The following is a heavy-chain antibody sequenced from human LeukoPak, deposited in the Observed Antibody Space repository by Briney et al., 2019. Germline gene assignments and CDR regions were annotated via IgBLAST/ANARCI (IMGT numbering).Heavy chain of an antibody. CDR3: ARGKPLWFGEEYYYYYGMDV. V-gene: IGHV1-2*04. J-gene: IGHJ6*02. CDR1: GYTFTSYG. D-gene: IGHD3-10*01. Sequence: GASVKVSCKASGYTFTSYGISWVRQAPGQGLEWMGWINPNSGGTNYAQKFQGWVTMTRDTSISTAYMELSRLRSDDTAVYYCARGKPLWFGEEYYYYYGMDVWGQGTTVTVSS. CDR2: INPNSGGT.